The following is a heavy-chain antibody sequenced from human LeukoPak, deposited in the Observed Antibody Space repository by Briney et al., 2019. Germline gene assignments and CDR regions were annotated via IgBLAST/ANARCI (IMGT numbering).Heavy chain of an antibody. CDR1: GFTFSDYY. D-gene: IGHD6-13*01. Sequence: GGSLRLSCAASGFTFSDYYMSWIRQAPGKGLEWVANIKQDGSEKYYVDSVKGRFTISRDNAKNSLYLQMNSLRAEDTAVYYCARKKGRNSSSSPAHWFDPWGQGTLVTVSS. V-gene: IGHV3-7*01. J-gene: IGHJ5*02. CDR3: ARKKGRNSSSSPAHWFDP. CDR2: IKQDGSEK.